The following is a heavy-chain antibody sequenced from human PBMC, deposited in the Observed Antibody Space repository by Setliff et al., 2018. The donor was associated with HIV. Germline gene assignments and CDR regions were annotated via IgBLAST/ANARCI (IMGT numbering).Heavy chain of an antibody. CDR3: ATYDDRESNRFDP. J-gene: IGHJ5*02. D-gene: IGHD3-10*01. Sequence: PSETLSLTCTVSGGSISSSNNYWGWIRQPPGKGLEWIGSIYYSGSTHYNPSLKSRVTISVDTSKNQFSLKLSSVTAADTAVYYCATYDDRESNRFDPWGQGTLVTVSS. CDR1: GGSISSSNNY. V-gene: IGHV4-39*01. CDR2: IYYSGST.